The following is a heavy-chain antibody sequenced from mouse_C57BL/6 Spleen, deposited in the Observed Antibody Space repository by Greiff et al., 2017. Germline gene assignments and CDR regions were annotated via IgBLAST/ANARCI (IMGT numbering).Heavy chain of an antibody. J-gene: IGHJ1*03. CDR3: ARSPSGYFDV. CDR1: GYTFPDYY. CDR2: INPYNGGT. D-gene: IGHD3-1*01. Sequence: VQLQQSGPVLVKPGASVKMSCKASGYTFPDYYMTWVKQSHGKSLEWIGVINPYNGGTSYNQKFKGKATLTVDKSSSTAYMELNSLTSEDSAVYYCARSPSGYFDVWGTGTTVTVSA. V-gene: IGHV1-19*01.